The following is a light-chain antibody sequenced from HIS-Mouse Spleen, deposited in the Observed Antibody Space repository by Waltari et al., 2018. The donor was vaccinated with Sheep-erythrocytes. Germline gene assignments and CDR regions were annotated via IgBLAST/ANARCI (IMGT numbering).Light chain of an antibody. CDR3: QQFNSHPMYT. V-gene: IGKV1-13*02. CDR2: DAS. Sequence: AIQLTRSPSSLSASVGDRVTIPCRASQGISSALAWYQQKPGKTPKLLIYDASSLESGVPSRFSGSGSGTDFTLTISSLQPEDFATYYCQQFNSHPMYTFGQGTKLEIK. CDR1: QGISSA. J-gene: IGKJ2*01.